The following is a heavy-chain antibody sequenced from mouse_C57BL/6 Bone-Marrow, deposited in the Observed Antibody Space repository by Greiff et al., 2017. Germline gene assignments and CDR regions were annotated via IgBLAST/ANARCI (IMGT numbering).Heavy chain of an antibody. CDR1: GYTFTSYW. D-gene: IGHD1-1*01. Sequence: VQLQQPGAELVMPGASAKLSCKASGYTFTSYWMHWVKQRPGQGLEWIGEIDPSDSYTNYNQKFKGKSTLTVDKSSSTAYMQPSSLTSEDSAVYYCARSHYGSSYGFAYWGQGTLVTVSA. CDR3: ARSHYGSSYGFAY. CDR2: IDPSDSYT. V-gene: IGHV1-69*01. J-gene: IGHJ3*01.